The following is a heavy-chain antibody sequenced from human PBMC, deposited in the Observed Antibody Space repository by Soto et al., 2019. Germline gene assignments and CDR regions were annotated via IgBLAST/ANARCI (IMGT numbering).Heavy chain of an antibody. J-gene: IGHJ6*02. Sequence: KPSETLSLTCAVSGDSISSGDYYWSWIRQHPGKGLEWIGSISYSGPTYYNPALRSRVTMSLDTSKNEFSLNLTSVTAADTAMYYCARDGRVRGVPFGVGVWGQGTTVTVSS. CDR3: ARDGRVRGVPFGVGV. CDR1: GDSISSGDYY. CDR2: ISYSGPT. D-gene: IGHD3-10*01. V-gene: IGHV4-31*11.